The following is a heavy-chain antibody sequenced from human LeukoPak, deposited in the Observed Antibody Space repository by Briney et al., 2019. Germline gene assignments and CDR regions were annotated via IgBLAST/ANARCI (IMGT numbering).Heavy chain of an antibody. D-gene: IGHD2-21*02. J-gene: IGHJ6*02. CDR3: ASSRKNTVVTPYYYGMDV. V-gene: IGHV4-34*01. CDR2: INHSGST. Sequence: SETLSLTCAVYGGSFSGYYWSWIRQPPGKGLEWIGEINHSGSTNYNPSLKSRVTISVDTSKNQFSLKLSSVTAADTAVYYCASSRKNTVVTPYYYGMDVWGQGTTVAVSS. CDR1: GGSFSGYY.